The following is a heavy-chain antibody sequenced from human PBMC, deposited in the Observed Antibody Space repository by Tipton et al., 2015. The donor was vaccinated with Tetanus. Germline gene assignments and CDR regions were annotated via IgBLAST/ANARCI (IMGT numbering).Heavy chain of an antibody. CDR1: GYIFTNYW. CDR2: IYPGDSDT. V-gene: IGHV5-51*01. CDR3: ARAHCSDGVCNFDF. D-gene: IGHD2-15*01. J-gene: IGHJ4*02. Sequence: QLAQSGGEVKKPEESLKISCKGSGYIFTNYWIGWVRQKPGKGLEWMGNIYPGDSDTRYSPSFQGQVTISVDKSINTAYRQWSSLKASDTSMLYCARAHCSDGVCNFDFWGQGALVTVAS.